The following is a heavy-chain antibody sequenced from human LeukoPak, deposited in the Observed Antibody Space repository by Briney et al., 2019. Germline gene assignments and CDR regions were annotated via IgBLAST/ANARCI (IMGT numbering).Heavy chain of an antibody. Sequence: SETLSLTCTVSGGSISSYYWSWIRQPPGKGLEWIGYIYHSGSTYYNPSLKSRVTISVDRSKNQFSLKLSSVTAADTAVYYCARAARSSWLNWFDPWGQGTLVTVSS. V-gene: IGHV4-4*09. CDR2: IYHSGST. CDR1: GGSISSYY. J-gene: IGHJ5*02. CDR3: ARAARSSWLNWFDP. D-gene: IGHD6-13*01.